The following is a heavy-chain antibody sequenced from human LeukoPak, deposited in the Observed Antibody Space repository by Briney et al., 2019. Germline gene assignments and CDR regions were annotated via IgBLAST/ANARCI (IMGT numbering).Heavy chain of an antibody. J-gene: IGHJ5*02. V-gene: IGHV3-64*01. D-gene: IGHD2-21*02. CDR3: ASTPVAYCGGDCYAA. CDR2: ISTNGGST. Sequence: PGGSLRLSCAASGFIFSSYAMHWLRQAPGKGLEYVSGISTNGGSTYYANSVKGRFTISRDNSKTTLYLQMGSLRAEDMAVYYCASTPVAYCGGDCYAAWGQGTLVTVSS. CDR1: GFIFSSYA.